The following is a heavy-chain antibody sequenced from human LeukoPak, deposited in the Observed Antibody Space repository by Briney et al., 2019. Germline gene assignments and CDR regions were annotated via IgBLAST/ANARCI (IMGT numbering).Heavy chain of an antibody. CDR3: ARSRSGYSSSWYWFDP. Sequence: ASVKVSCKASGYTFTSYGISWVRQAPGQGLEWMGWISAYNGNTNYAQKLQGRVTMTTDTSTSTAYTELRSLRSDDTAVYYCARSRSGYSSSWYWFDPWGQGTLVTVSS. J-gene: IGHJ5*02. D-gene: IGHD6-13*01. CDR1: GYTFTSYG. CDR2: ISAYNGNT. V-gene: IGHV1-18*01.